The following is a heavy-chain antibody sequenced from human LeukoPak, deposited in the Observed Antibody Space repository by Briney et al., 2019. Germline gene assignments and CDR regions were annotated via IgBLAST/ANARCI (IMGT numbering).Heavy chain of an antibody. CDR2: IKPDGSEK. D-gene: IGHD6-19*01. J-gene: IGHJ4*02. CDR3: SRNRGWFNFDY. Sequence: ASVKVSCKASGYTFTSYGISWVRQAPGKGLEWVANIKPDGSEKDYVDSVKGRFTISRDNAKNSLSLQMNSLRAEDTAMYYCSRNRGWFNFDYWGQGTLVTVSS. V-gene: IGHV3-7*01. CDR1: GYTFTSYG.